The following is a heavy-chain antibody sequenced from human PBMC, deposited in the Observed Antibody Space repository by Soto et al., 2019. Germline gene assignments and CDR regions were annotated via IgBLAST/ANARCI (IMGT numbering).Heavy chain of an antibody. CDR3: ARGLRRVAVAGTENWFDP. J-gene: IGHJ5*02. Sequence: ASVKVSCKXSGYTFTGYYMHWVRQAPGQGLEWMGWINPNSGGTNYAQKFQGRVTMTRDTSISTAYMELSRLRSDDTAVYYCARGLRRVAVAGTENWFDPWGQGTLVTVSS. CDR2: INPNSGGT. CDR1: GYTFTGYY. V-gene: IGHV1-2*02. D-gene: IGHD6-19*01.